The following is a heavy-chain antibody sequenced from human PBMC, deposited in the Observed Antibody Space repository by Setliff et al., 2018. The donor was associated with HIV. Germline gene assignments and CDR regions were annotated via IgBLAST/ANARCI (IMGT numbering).Heavy chain of an antibody. CDR1: GFTFTNYW. J-gene: IGHJ4*02. Sequence: GGSLRLSCAASGFTFTNYWMAWIRQAPWRGLEWAAIISNDGGREYYVDSVKGRFTISRDNAKSSLYLQMDSLRVEDTSVYYCWSGYTSGRWGQGTLVTVSS. CDR3: WSGYTSGR. V-gene: IGHV3-7*01. D-gene: IGHD6-19*01. CDR2: ISNDGGRE.